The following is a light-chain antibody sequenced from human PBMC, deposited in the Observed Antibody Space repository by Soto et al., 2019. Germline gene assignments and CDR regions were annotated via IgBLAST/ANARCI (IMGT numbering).Light chain of an antibody. Sequence: QSALTQPASVSGSPGQSITISCTGTSSDVGGYHYVSWYQQHPGKAPKLMIYDVSNRPSGVSNRFSGSKSGNTASLTISGLQAECEADYYCSSYTSSSTLVVFGGGTKLTVL. J-gene: IGLJ2*01. CDR2: DVS. CDR1: SSDVGGYHY. V-gene: IGLV2-14*01. CDR3: SSYTSSSTLVV.